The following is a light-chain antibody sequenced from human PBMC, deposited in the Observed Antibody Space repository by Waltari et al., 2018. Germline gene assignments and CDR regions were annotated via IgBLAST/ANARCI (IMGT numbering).Light chain of an antibody. Sequence: QSALTQPASVSGSPGQSATISCTSAFGSYDHVSWYQHHPGRAPKLLLYEAFKRPSGVPSRFSGSTSGNTASLTISGLQAEDEADYYCCSFLASNTADVTFGGGTKLTVL. V-gene: IGLV2-23*01. CDR2: EAF. CDR3: CSFLASNTADVT. J-gene: IGLJ2*01. CDR1: AFGSYDH.